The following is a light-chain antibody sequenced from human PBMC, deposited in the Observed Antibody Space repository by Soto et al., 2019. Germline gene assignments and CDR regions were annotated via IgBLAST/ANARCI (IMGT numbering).Light chain of an antibody. CDR1: KLGDKY. V-gene: IGLV3-1*01. Sequence: SYELTQPPSVSVSPGQTASITCSGDKLGDKYACWYQQKPGQSPVLVIYQDSKRPSGIPERFSGSNSGNTATLTISGTQAMDEAYYYCQAWDSSTGVFGTGTQLTVL. CDR2: QDS. CDR3: QAWDSSTGV. J-gene: IGLJ1*01.